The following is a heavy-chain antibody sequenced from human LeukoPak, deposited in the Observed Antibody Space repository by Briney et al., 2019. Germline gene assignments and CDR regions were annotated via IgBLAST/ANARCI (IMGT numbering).Heavy chain of an antibody. CDR1: GGSISSNTW. CDR3: ARYQTGTMFAV. Sequence: SETLSLTCAVSGGSISSNTWWNWVRQPPGKGLEWIGEIDHSGNTNYNPSLKRRVTISVDKSKKQLSLRLNSVTAADTAVYYCARYQTGTMFAVWGQGTLVTISS. CDR2: IDHSGNT. J-gene: IGHJ4*02. D-gene: IGHD1/OR15-1a*01. V-gene: IGHV4-4*02.